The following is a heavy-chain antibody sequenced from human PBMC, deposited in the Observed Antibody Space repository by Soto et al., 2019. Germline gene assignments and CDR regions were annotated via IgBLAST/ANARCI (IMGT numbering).Heavy chain of an antibody. CDR3: ANAFSIMIPYGMDV. CDR1: GSSFRNYG. J-gene: IGHJ6*02. Sequence: GSLRLSCSVSGSSFRNYGMHWVRQAPGKGLEWVAVILYDGTKKNYADSVKGRFTISRDNSKNTLYLQMNSLRVEDTAVYYCANAFSIMIPYGMDVWGQGTTVTVSS. D-gene: IGHD3-16*01. V-gene: IGHV3-30*18. CDR2: ILYDGTKK.